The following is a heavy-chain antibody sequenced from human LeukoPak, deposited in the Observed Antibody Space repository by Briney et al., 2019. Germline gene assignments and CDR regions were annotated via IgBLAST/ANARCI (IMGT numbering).Heavy chain of an antibody. CDR1: GFTFSSYA. J-gene: IGHJ4*02. CDR2: ISGSGGST. Sequence: GGSLRLSCAASGFTFSSYAMSWVRQAPGKGLEWVSAISGSGGSTYYADSVKGRFTISRDNSKNTLYLQMNSLRAEDTAVYYRALTVGYCSSTSCYFDYWGQGTLVTVSS. V-gene: IGHV3-23*01. D-gene: IGHD2-2*01. CDR3: ALTVGYCSSTSCYFDY.